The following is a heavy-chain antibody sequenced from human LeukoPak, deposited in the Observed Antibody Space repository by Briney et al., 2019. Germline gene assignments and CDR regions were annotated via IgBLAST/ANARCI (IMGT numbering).Heavy chain of an antibody. CDR2: IYYSGST. CDR1: GGSISSSSYY. J-gene: IGHJ5*02. D-gene: IGHD3-16*02. CDR3: ARPSKYYDYVWGSYRPSPDQTNNWFDP. Sequence: PSETLSLTCTVSGGSISSSSYYWGWIRQPPGKGLEWIGSIYYSGSTYYNPSLKSRVTISVDTSKNQFSLKLSSVTAADTAVYYCARPSKYYDYVWGSYRPSPDQTNNWFDPWGQGTLVTVSS. V-gene: IGHV4-39*01.